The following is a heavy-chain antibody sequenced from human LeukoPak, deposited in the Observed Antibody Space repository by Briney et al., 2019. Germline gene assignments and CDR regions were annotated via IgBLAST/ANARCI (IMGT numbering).Heavy chain of an antibody. J-gene: IGHJ4*02. CDR1: GFTFSSYS. CDR3: ARAYLYYYDSSGYIARSSDY. CDR2: ISSSSSYI. D-gene: IGHD3-22*01. V-gene: IGHV3-21*01. Sequence: GGSLRLSCAASGFTFSSYSMNWVRQAPGKGLEWVSSISSSSSYIYCADSVKGRFTISRDNAKNSLYLQMNSLRAEDTAVYYCARAYLYYYDSSGYIARSSDYWGQGTLVTVSS.